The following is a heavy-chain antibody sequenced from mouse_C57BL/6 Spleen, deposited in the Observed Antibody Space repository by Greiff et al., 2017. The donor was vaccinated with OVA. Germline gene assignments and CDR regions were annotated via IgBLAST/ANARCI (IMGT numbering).Heavy chain of an antibody. CDR2: INPSSGYT. Sequence: QVHVKQSGAELARPGASVKMSCKASGYTFTSYTMHWVKQRPGQGLEWIGYINPSSGYTKYNQKFKDKATLTADKSSSTAYMQLSSLTSEDSAVYYCARDGYYDWFAYWGQGTLVTVSA. J-gene: IGHJ3*01. V-gene: IGHV1-4*01. CDR3: ARDGYYDWFAY. CDR1: GYTFTSYT. D-gene: IGHD2-3*01.